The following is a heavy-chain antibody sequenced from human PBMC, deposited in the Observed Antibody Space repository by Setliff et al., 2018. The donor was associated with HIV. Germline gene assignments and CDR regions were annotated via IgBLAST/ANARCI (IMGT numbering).Heavy chain of an antibody. CDR3: ARAAAAGRPYYYYFGLDV. J-gene: IGHJ6*02. CDR2: IFTSGST. CDR1: GGSISSYC. V-gene: IGHV4-4*09. D-gene: IGHD6-13*01. Sequence: SETLSLTCTVSGGSISSYCWNWIRQPPGRGLEWIGFIFTSGSTKYNPSLQSRVIMSIDTSKNQFSLKLTSVTAADTAVYYCARAAAAGRPYYYYFGLDVWGQGTTVTVSS.